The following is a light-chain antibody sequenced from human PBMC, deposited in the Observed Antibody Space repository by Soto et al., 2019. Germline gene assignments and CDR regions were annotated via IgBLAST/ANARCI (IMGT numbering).Light chain of an antibody. CDR3: SSYTSSSTDV. CDR1: SSDVGGYNY. CDR2: DVS. Sequence: QSALTQPASVSGSPGQSITISCTGTSSDVGGYNYVSWYQQHPGRAHKLMIYDVSIRPSGVSNRFSGSKSGNTASLTISGLQAEDEADYYCSSYTSSSTDVFGTGTKLTVL. J-gene: IGLJ1*01. V-gene: IGLV2-14*01.